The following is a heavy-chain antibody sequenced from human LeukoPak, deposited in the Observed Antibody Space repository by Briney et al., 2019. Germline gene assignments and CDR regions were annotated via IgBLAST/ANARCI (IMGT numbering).Heavy chain of an antibody. CDR3: ARGAWYSSGYTALHYFDY. J-gene: IGHJ4*02. Sequence: ASVKVSCKASGYTFTDYYMHWVRQATGQGLEWMGWMNPNSGNAGYSQKFQDRVTMTRSTSTSTAYMELSSLRSEDTAVYYCARGAWYSSGYTALHYFDYWGQGTLVTVSS. V-gene: IGHV1-8*02. CDR1: GYTFTDYY. D-gene: IGHD6-19*01. CDR2: MNPNSGNA.